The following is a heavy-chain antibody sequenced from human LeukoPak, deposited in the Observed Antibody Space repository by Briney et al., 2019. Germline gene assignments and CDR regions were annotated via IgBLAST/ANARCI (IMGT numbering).Heavy chain of an antibody. Sequence: TGGSLRLSCAPSGFTFNDYAMHWVRQAPGKGLEWVSGINWNSGTIAYADSVKGRFTISRDDAKNSLYLQMNSLRIEDTALYYCAKATGWATPFDYWGQGTLVTVSS. CDR2: INWNSGTI. D-gene: IGHD5-12*01. CDR1: GFTFNDYA. CDR3: AKATGWATPFDY. J-gene: IGHJ4*02. V-gene: IGHV3-9*01.